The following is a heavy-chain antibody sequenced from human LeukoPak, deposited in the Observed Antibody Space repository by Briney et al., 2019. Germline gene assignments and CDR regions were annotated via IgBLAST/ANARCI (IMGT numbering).Heavy chain of an antibody. CDR1: GGSISSCGYC. D-gene: IGHD3-3*01. CDR3: ARPQSRVVFDAFDI. V-gene: IGHV4-31*03. Sequence: SEALSLTCTVSGGSISSCGYCWSWIRQHPGKGLEWTGYIYYSGSTYYNPSLKSRVTISVDTSKNQFSLKLSSVTAADTAVYYCARPQSRVVFDAFDIWGQGTMVTVSS. J-gene: IGHJ3*02. CDR2: IYYSGST.